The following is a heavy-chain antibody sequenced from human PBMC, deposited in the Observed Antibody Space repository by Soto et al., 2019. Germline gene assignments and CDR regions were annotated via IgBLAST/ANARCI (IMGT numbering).Heavy chain of an antibody. V-gene: IGHV3-74*01. Sequence: EVQLVESGGGLVQPGGSLRLSCAASGLSFNIYWMHWVRQVPGKGRVWLSRINSDGSQTIYVDSGKGRFTISRDNAKNTVFLQMDRLRDEDTGVYYCAGGMAGLDVWGQGTTVTVSS. D-gene: IGHD2-8*01. CDR3: AGGMAGLDV. J-gene: IGHJ6*02. CDR1: GLSFNIYW. CDR2: INSDGSQT.